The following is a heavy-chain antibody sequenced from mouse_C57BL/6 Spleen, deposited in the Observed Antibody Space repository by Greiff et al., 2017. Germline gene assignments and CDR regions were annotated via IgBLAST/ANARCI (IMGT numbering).Heavy chain of an antibody. D-gene: IGHD4-1*01. CDR2: INPGSGGT. CDR3: ARGGTGTRFDD. Sequence: QVQLQQSGAELVRPGTSVKESCKASGYAFTNYLIEWVKQRPGQGLEWIGVINPGSGGTNYNEKFKGKATLTADKSSSTAYMQLSSLTAEDSAVYFCARGGTGTRFDDWGQGTTLTVSS. V-gene: IGHV1-54*01. CDR1: GYAFTNYL. J-gene: IGHJ2*01.